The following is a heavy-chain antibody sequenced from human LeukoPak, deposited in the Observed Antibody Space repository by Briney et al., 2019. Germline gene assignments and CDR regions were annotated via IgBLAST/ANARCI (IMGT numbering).Heavy chain of an antibody. J-gene: IGHJ4*02. V-gene: IGHV1-18*01. CDR2: ISAYNGNT. CDR1: GYTFTSYG. CDR3: ARNLPIAVAGPIDY. Sequence: ASVKVSCKASGYTFTSYGISWVRQAPGQGFEWMGWISAYNGNTNYAQKLQGRVTMTTDTSTSTAYMELRSLRSDDTAVYYCARNLPIAVAGPIDYWGQGTLVTVSS. D-gene: IGHD6-19*01.